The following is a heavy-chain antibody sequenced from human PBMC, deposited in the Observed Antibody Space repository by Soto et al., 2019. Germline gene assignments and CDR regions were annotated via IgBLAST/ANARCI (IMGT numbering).Heavy chain of an antibody. V-gene: IGHV3-11*05. CDR1: GFTFSDYY. Sequence: QVQLVESGGGLVKPGGSLRLSCAVSGFTFSDYYMTWIRQAPGKGLEWVAYISSSTSHTNYEDSVKGRITISRDNAKNSLFLQMNSMRAEDTAVYYGARGRGAAAYYFDFWGQGTLVTVSS. D-gene: IGHD6-13*01. CDR3: ARGRGAAAYYFDF. CDR2: ISSSTSHT. J-gene: IGHJ4*02.